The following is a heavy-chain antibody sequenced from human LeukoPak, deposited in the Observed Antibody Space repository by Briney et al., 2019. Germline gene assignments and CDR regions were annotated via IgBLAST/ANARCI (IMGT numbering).Heavy chain of an antibody. Sequence: GGSLRLSCAASGFTLSRHWMYWVRQAPGKGLEWVANIKQDGSERFYVDSVKGRFTISRDNAKNSLYLQMYGLGTEDTAVYYCARWVTTSYFGLDVWGQGTTVTVSS. CDR2: IKQDGSER. D-gene: IGHD4-17*01. J-gene: IGHJ6*02. CDR1: GFTLSRHW. CDR3: ARWVTTSYFGLDV. V-gene: IGHV3-7*05.